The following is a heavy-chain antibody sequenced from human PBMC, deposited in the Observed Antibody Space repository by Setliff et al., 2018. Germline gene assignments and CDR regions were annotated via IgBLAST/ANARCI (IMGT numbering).Heavy chain of an antibody. D-gene: IGHD6-19*01. Sequence: KPSETLSLTCTVSGGSISSYYWSWIRQPAGKGLEWIGRIFDSGKSNYNPSLESRVTMSVDTSKNQFSLRLTSMSAADTAVYYCARGPNDGWPIDYWGQGTLVTVSS. V-gene: IGHV4-4*07. J-gene: IGHJ4*02. CDR1: GGSISSYY. CDR2: IFDSGKS. CDR3: ARGPNDGWPIDY.